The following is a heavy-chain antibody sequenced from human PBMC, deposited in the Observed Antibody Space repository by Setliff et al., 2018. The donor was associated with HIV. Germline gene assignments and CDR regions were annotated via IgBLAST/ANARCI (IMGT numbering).Heavy chain of an antibody. V-gene: IGHV3-33*01. CDR3: ARGGRLQYFDWPSYAMDV. Sequence: PGGSLRLSCAGSGFTFSSYGMNWVRQAPGEGLEWVALIWYDGSNEYYADSVKGRFTISRDNSKNILYLQMNSLRAEDTAVYYCARGGRLQYFDWPSYAMDVWGQGTTVTVSS. CDR1: GFTFSSYG. D-gene: IGHD3-9*01. J-gene: IGHJ6*02. CDR2: IWYDGSNE.